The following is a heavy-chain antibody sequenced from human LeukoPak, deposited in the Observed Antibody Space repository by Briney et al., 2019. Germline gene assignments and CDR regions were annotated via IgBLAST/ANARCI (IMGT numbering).Heavy chain of an antibody. J-gene: IGHJ4*02. Sequence: PGGSLRLSCAASGFTFSNYGMYWVRQAPGKGREWVAVIWYDGSNKYYADSVKGRFTISRDNSKNTLYLQMNSLRAEDTAVYYCATVRAAGRSSWYLDYWGQGTLVTVSS. V-gene: IGHV3-33*01. CDR2: IWYDGSNK. D-gene: IGHD2-2*01. CDR1: GFTFSNYG. CDR3: ATVRAAGRSSWYLDY.